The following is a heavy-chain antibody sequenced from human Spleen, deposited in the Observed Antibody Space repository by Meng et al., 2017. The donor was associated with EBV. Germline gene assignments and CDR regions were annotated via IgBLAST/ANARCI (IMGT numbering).Heavy chain of an antibody. CDR3: GHGYSSSYFDWGFDY. V-gene: IGHV2-5*02. J-gene: IGHJ4*02. CDR2: IYWDDDK. CDR1: GFSLSSSGVG. D-gene: IGHD6-13*01. Sequence: QITLKESGPTLVKPTQXLTLTCSXSGFSLSSSGVGVGWIRQPPGKAPEWLALIYWDDDKRYSPSLKRRLTITKDTSKNQVVLTMTNMGPVDTATYYCGHGYSSSYFDWGFDYWGQGALVTVSS.